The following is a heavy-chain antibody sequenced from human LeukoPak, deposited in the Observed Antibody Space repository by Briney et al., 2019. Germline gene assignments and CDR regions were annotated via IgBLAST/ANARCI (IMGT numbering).Heavy chain of an antibody. CDR1: GFTFSDYS. CDR2: IGLGSGFV. CDR3: ARDHKWAFDY. Sequence: GGPLRLSCATSGFTFSDYSMNWVRQAPGRGLEWISYIGLGSGFVSYSDSVKGRFTISRDTARNSVDLQMNSLRADDTAVYYCARDHKWAFDYWGQGTLVTVSS. D-gene: IGHD1-26*01. J-gene: IGHJ4*02. V-gene: IGHV3-21*05.